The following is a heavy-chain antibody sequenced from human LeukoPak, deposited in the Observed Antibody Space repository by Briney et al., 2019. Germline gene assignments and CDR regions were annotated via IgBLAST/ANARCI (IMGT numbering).Heavy chain of an antibody. V-gene: IGHV3-30-3*01. CDR3: ARASPGDVVVVVAVVYGMDV. J-gene: IGHJ6*02. Sequence: PGGSLRLSCAASGFTFSSYAMHWVRQAPGKGLEWVAVISYDGSNKYYADSVKGRFTISRDNSKNTLYLQMNSLRAEDTAVYYCARASPGDVVVVVAVVYGMDVWGQGTTVTVSS. D-gene: IGHD2-15*01. CDR1: GFTFSSYA. CDR2: ISYDGSNK.